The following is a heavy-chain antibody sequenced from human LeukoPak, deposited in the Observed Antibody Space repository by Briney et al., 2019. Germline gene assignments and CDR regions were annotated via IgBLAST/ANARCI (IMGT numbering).Heavy chain of an antibody. CDR1: GYTFTSYG. J-gene: IGHJ4*02. Sequence: ASVEVSCKASGYTFTSYGISWVRQAPGQGLEWMGWISGYTGNTNFAQNLQGRATLTTDTSTSTAYMELRSLRSDDMAVYYCARDDAISVRHYFDYWGQGTLVTVSS. V-gene: IGHV1-18*03. CDR3: ARDDAISVRHYFDY. D-gene: IGHD3-9*01. CDR2: ISGYTGNT.